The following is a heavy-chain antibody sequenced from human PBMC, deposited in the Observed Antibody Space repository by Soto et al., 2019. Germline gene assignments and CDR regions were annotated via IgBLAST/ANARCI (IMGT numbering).Heavy chain of an antibody. CDR2: ISGSGGST. V-gene: IGHV3-23*01. Sequence: EVQLLESGGGLVQPGGSLRLSCAASGFTFSSYAMSWVRQAPGKGLEWVSAISGSGGSTYYADSVKGRFTISRDNSKNTLYLQMNSLRAEDTALYYCAKNRATYYYGSGPFDYWGQGTLVTVSS. J-gene: IGHJ4*02. D-gene: IGHD3-10*01. CDR3: AKNRATYYYGSGPFDY. CDR1: GFTFSSYA.